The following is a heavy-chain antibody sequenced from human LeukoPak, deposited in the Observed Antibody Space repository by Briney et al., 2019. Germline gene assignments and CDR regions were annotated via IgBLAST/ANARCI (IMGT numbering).Heavy chain of an antibody. J-gene: IGHJ4*02. CDR3: AKHQRGGYDSPSHY. Sequence: SGGSLRLSCAASGFTFSIYAMNWVRQAPGKGLEWVSSIGGGGGNTDYADSVKGRFTVSRDTSKNTLYLHMNSLRAEDTAIYYCAKHQRGGYDSPSHYWGQGTLVTVSS. CDR1: GFTFSIYA. CDR2: IGGGGGNT. D-gene: IGHD5-12*01. V-gene: IGHV3-23*01.